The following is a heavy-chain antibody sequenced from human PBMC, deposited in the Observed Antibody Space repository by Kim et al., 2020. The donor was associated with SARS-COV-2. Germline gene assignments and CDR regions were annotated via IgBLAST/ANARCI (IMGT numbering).Heavy chain of an antibody. Sequence: GGSLRLSCAASGFTFSDYYMSWIRQAPGKGLEWVSYISSSGSTIYYADSVKGRFTISRDNAKNSLYLQMNSLRAEDTAVYYCARDLCGGDCDDAFDIWGQGTMVTVSS. CDR1: GFTFSDYY. CDR2: ISSSGSTI. D-gene: IGHD2-21*02. CDR3: ARDLCGGDCDDAFDI. V-gene: IGHV3-11*01. J-gene: IGHJ3*02.